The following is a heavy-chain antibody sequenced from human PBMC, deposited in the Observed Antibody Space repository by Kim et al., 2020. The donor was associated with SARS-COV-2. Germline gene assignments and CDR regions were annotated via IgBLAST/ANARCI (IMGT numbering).Heavy chain of an antibody. V-gene: IGHV2-5*01. Sequence: PSLKSRLTITKDTSKNQVVLTMTNMDPVDTATYYCAHRRLYIAAAGTFDYWGQGTLVTVSS. J-gene: IGHJ4*02. CDR3: AHRRLYIAAAGTFDY. D-gene: IGHD6-13*01.